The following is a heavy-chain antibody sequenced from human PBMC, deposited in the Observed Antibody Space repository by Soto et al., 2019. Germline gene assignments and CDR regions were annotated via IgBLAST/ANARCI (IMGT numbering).Heavy chain of an antibody. CDR1: GGSISSYY. V-gene: IGHV4-4*07. CDR3: ARGVGYYDSSGYYYEAYYFDY. CDR2: IYTSGST. Sequence: SETLSLTCTVSGGSISSYYWSWIRQPAGKGLEWIGRIYTSGSTNYNPPLKSRVTMSVDTSKNQFSLKLSSVTAADTAVYYCARGVGYYDSSGYYYEAYYFDYWGQGTLVTVSS. J-gene: IGHJ4*02. D-gene: IGHD3-22*01.